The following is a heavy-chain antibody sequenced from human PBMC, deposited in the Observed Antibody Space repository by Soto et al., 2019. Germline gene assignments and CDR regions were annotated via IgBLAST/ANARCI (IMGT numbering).Heavy chain of an antibody. Sequence: GGSLRLSCAASGFTFSSCALSWVRQAPGKGLEWVSTISDSGGSTYYADSVKGRFTISRDNSKNTLYLQMNSLRAEDTAVYYCATAQWLVRKIDYWGQGTLVTVSS. J-gene: IGHJ4*02. CDR3: ATAQWLVRKIDY. CDR1: GFTFSSCA. D-gene: IGHD6-19*01. CDR2: ISDSGGST. V-gene: IGHV3-23*01.